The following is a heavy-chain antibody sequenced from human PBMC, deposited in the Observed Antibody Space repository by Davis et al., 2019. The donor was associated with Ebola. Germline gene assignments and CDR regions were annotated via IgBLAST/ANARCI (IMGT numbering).Heavy chain of an antibody. CDR3: ARGGDDFWSGYSPGYYYYGMDV. CDR1: GGTFSSYA. CDR2: IIPIFGTA. J-gene: IGHJ6*04. V-gene: IGHV1-69*13. Sequence: SVKVSCKASGGTFSSYAISWVRQAPGQGLEWMGGIIPIFGTANYAQKFQGRVTITPDESTSTAYMELSSLGSEDTAVYYCARGGDDFWSGYSPGYYYYGMDVWGKGTTVTVSS. D-gene: IGHD3-3*01.